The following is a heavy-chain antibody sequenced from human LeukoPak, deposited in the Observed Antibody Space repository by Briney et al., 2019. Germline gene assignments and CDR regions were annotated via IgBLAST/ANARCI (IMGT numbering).Heavy chain of an antibody. V-gene: IGHV4-31*03. J-gene: IGHJ6*04. CDR1: GGSISSGGYY. CDR3: ARESGVTHYYYGMDV. CDR2: IYYSGST. D-gene: IGHD2-21*02. Sequence: SQTLSLTCTVSGGSISSGGYYWSWIRQHPGKGLEWIGYIYYSGSTYYNPSLKSRVTISVDTSKNQFSLKPSSVTAADTAVYYCARESGVTHYYYGMDVWGKGTTVTVSS.